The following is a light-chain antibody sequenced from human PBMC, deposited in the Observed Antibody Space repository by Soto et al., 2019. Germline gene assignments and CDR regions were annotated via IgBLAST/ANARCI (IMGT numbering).Light chain of an antibody. CDR3: SSYTGTTNYV. V-gene: IGLV2-14*01. Sequence: QSALTQPASVSGSPGQSITISCTGSDSEFDGYNYVSWYQQHPGKAPKLIIYDVNNRASGVSNRFSASKSGNTASLTISGLQAGDEAEYYCSSYTGTTNYVFGTGTKRDRP. CDR2: DVN. J-gene: IGLJ1*01. CDR1: DSEFDGYNY.